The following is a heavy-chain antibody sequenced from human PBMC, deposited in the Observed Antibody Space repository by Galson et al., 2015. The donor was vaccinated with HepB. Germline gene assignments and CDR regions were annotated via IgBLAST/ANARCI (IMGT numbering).Heavy chain of an antibody. J-gene: IGHJ4*02. D-gene: IGHD3-3*01. CDR1: GYTFNHYY. CDR2: INPNSGGT. Sequence: SVKVSCKVAGYTFNHYYMHCVRQAPGQELEWMGWINPNSGGTNYAQKFQGWVTMTRDTSISTAYMELSRLRSDDTAVYYCARSDFWSGYLDYWGQGALVTVSS. V-gene: IGHV1-2*04. CDR3: ARSDFWSGYLDY.